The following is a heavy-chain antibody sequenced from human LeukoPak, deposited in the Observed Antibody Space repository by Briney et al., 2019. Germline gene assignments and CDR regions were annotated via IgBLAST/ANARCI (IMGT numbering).Heavy chain of an antibody. V-gene: IGHV3-23*01. J-gene: IGHJ4*02. Sequence: GGSLRLSCAASGFTFSSYGMSWVRQAPGKGLEWVSSVSGSGASGSTYYADSVKGRFIISRDNSKNTLYLQMNSLRAEDTAVYYCARDGGPYYYDSSGYFTRPFDYWGQGTLVTVSS. CDR2: VSGSGASGST. CDR1: GFTFSSYG. D-gene: IGHD3-22*01. CDR3: ARDGGPYYYDSSGYFTRPFDY.